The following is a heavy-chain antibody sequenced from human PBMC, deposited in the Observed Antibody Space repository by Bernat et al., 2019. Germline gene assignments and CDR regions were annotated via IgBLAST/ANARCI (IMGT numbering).Heavy chain of an antibody. CDR1: GFSFSTSGVG. CDR3: AHKWFGELFRRDWFDP. V-gene: IGHV2-5*02. D-gene: IGHD3-10*01. CDR2: IYWDDDK. Sequence: QITLKESGPTLVKPTQTLTLTCTFSGFSFSTSGVGVGWIRQPPGKALEWLALIYWDDDKRYSPSLKSRLTITKDTSKNQVVLTMTNMDPVDTATYYCAHKWFGELFRRDWFDPWGQGTLVTVSS. J-gene: IGHJ5*02.